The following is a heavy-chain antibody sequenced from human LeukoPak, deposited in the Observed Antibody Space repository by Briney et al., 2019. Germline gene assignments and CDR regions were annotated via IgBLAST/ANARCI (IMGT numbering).Heavy chain of an antibody. D-gene: IGHD5-12*01. CDR1: GFTFSSYW. CDR3: ARVRATFSPHFDN. Sequence: PGGSLRLSCAASGFTFSSYWMHWVRQAPGKGLMWVSRINSDGSITNYADSVKGRFTISRDNAKNTLYLQMNSLGAEDTAVYYCARVRATFSPHFDNWGQGTLVTVSS. CDR2: INSDGSIT. J-gene: IGHJ4*02. V-gene: IGHV3-74*01.